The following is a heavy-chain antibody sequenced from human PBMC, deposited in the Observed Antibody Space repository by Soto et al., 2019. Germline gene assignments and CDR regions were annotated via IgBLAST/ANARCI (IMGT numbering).Heavy chain of an antibody. V-gene: IGHV4-59*01. J-gene: IGHJ6*02. Sequence: SETLSLTCTVSGGSISSYYWSWIRQPPGKGLEWIGYIYYSGSTNHNPSLKSRVTISVDTSKNQFSLKLSSVTAADTAVYYCARERLTSYYYYGMDVWGQGTTVTVSS. D-gene: IGHD3-22*01. CDR2: IYYSGST. CDR3: ARERLTSYYYYGMDV. CDR1: GGSISSYY.